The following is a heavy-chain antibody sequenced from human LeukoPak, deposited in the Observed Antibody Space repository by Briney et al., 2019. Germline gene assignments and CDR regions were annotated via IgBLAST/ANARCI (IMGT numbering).Heavy chain of an antibody. CDR1: GFTFSNFA. CDR2: VSNSGYNT. CDR3: AKDPKPHHPYYYDY. V-gene: IGHV3-23*01. J-gene: IGHJ4*02. Sequence: GGSLRLSCAASGFTFSNFAMSWVRQAPGNGLEWVSTVSNSGYNTYYTYSVNGRFSVSRDNSKNSLYLQKNSLRAEDTAVYYCAKDPKPHHPYYYDYWGQGTLVTVST.